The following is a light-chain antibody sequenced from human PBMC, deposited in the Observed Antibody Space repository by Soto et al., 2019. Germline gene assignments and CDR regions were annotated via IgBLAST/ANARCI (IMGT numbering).Light chain of an antibody. CDR2: GAS. Sequence: EIVMTQSPATLSVSPGESVTLSCRASQRVSSNLAWYQQKPGQAPRLLIYGASSKASGIPARFSGSGSETDFTLTISSLPSEDFAVYYCQQYHKWSFTFGGGTTVEI. V-gene: IGKV3-15*01. CDR1: QRVSSN. J-gene: IGKJ4*01. CDR3: QQYHKWSFT.